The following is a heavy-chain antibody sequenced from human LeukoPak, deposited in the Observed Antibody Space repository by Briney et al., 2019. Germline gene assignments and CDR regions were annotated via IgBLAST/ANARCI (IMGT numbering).Heavy chain of an antibody. V-gene: IGHV3-30*03. CDR1: GFTFSNYG. CDR2: ISYDGSNK. J-gene: IGHJ4*02. Sequence: GGSLRLSCAASGFTFSNYGMHWVRQAPGKGLEWVAVISYDGSNKYYADSVKGRFTISRDNAKNTLYLQMNSLRAEDTAVYYCARGRYYLDSWGQGTLVTVSS. CDR3: ARGRYYLDS. D-gene: IGHD4-17*01.